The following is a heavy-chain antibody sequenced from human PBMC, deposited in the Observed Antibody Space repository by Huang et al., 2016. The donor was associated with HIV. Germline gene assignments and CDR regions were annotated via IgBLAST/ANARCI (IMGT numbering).Heavy chain of an antibody. V-gene: IGHV4-39*02. CDR2: SYYSAST. CDR3: ARLPGSITMIRGVITDPY. J-gene: IGHJ4*02. Sequence: QLQLQESGPGLVKPSETLSLTCTVSGGSIRSDNYYWGWIRQPPGKGLEWIGSSYYSASTYYNPSLKRRVTITVDTSKNHFSLRMRSVTAADTAVYYCARLPGSITMIRGVITDPYWGQGTLVTVSS. D-gene: IGHD3-10*01. CDR1: GGSIRSDNYY.